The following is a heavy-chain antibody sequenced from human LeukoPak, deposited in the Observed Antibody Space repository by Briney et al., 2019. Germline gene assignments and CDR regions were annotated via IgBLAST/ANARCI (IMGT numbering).Heavy chain of an antibody. D-gene: IGHD5-12*01. J-gene: IGHJ4*02. CDR3: ARERGYSGYDYFIDSPSDY. V-gene: IGHV3-48*03. CDR2: ISSSGNTI. Sequence: GGSLRLSCAASGFTFSSYDMNWVRQAPGTGLEWVSYISSSGNTIYYGDSVKGRFTISRDNAKNSLYLQMNSLRAEDTAVYYCARERGYSGYDYFIDSPSDYWGQGTLVTVSS. CDR1: GFTFSSYD.